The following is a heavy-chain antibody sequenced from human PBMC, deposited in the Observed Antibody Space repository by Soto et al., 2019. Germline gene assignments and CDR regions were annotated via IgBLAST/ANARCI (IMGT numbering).Heavy chain of an antibody. CDR2: IYWDDDK. J-gene: IGHJ2*01. CDR3: AQVLYSSSRWWYFDL. D-gene: IGHD6-13*01. Sequence: QITLKESGPTLVKPTQTLTLTCTFSGFSLSTSGVGVGWIRQPPGKALEWLALIYWDDDKRYSPSLKSRLTNPKEPLKNQGVLKMTNMDPVDTATYYCAQVLYSSSRWWYFDLWGRGTLVTVSS. CDR1: GFSLSTSGVG. V-gene: IGHV2-5*02.